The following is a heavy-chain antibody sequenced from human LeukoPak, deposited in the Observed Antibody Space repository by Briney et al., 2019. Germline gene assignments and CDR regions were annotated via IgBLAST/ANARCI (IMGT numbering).Heavy chain of an antibody. V-gene: IGHV4-61*01. CDR2: IYYSGST. Sequence: SETLSLTCTVSGYSISSGYYWGWIRQPPGKGLEWIGYIYYSGSTNYNPFLKSRVTISVDTSKNQFSLKLSSVTAADTAVYYCARTTEAHSWRTRYYDYYMDVWGKGTTVTVSS. D-gene: IGHD6-13*01. CDR3: ARTTEAHSWRTRYYDYYMDV. J-gene: IGHJ6*03. CDR1: GYSISSGYY.